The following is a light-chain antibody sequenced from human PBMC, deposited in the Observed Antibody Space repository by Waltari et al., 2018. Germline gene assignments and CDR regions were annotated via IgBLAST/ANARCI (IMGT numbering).Light chain of an antibody. Sequence: EILLTQSPATRSSSQGETATLSCRASQSVSNYLAWYQQKPGQAPRLLISDASNRATGIPARFSGSGSGTDFTLTISSLEPEDFAVYYCQHRRNWQGTFGPGTKVDI. CDR3: QHRRNWQGT. CDR2: DAS. CDR1: QSVSNY. J-gene: IGKJ3*01. V-gene: IGKV3-11*01.